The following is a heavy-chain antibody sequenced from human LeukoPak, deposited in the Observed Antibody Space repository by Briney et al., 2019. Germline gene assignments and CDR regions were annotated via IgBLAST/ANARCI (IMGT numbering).Heavy chain of an antibody. Sequence: SETLSLTCTVSGGSISSGDYYWSWIRQPPGKGLEWIGNIYYSGSTYYNPSLKSRVTISVDTSKKQFSLKVRSVSAADAAVYYCARGHVGSYAYFYYYGMDVWGQGTTVTVSS. D-gene: IGHD3-16*01. J-gene: IGHJ6*02. V-gene: IGHV4-30-4*01. CDR2: IYYSGST. CDR1: GGSISSGDYY. CDR3: ARGHVGSYAYFYYYGMDV.